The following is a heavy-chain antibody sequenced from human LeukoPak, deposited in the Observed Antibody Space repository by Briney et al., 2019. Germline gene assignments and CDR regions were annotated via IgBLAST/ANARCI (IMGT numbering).Heavy chain of an antibody. J-gene: IGHJ6*04. Sequence: GGSLRLSCAASGFTFSSYAMSWVRQAPGKGLEWVSSISGSGGSPYYAGSVKGRFTISRDNSKNTLYLQMNSLRAEDTAVYYCAELGITMIGGVWGKGTTVTISS. CDR2: ISGSGGSP. D-gene: IGHD3-10*02. V-gene: IGHV3-23*01. CDR3: AELGITMIGGV. CDR1: GFTFSSYA.